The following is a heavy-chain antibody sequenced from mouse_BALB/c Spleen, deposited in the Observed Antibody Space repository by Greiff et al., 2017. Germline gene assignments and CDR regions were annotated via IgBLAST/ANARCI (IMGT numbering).Heavy chain of an antibody. J-gene: IGHJ3*01. V-gene: IGHV5-17*02. CDR1: GFTFSSFG. CDR3: ARSEYGTY. Sequence: EVKLVESGGGLVQPGGSRKLSCAASGFTFSSFGMHWVRQAPEKGLEWVAYISSGSSTIYYADTVKGRFTISRDNPKNTLFLQMTSLRSEDTAMYYCARSEYGTYWGQGTLVTVSA. D-gene: IGHD5-1*01. CDR2: ISSGSSTI.